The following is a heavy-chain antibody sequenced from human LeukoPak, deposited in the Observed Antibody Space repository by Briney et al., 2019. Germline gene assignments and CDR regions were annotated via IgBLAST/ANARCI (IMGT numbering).Heavy chain of an antibody. Sequence: GASVKVSCKASGGTFSSYAISWVRQAPGQGLEWMGRIIPILGIANYAQKFQGRVTITADKSTSTAYMELSSLRSEDTAVYYCARHGGNQNFDYWGQGTLVTVSS. V-gene: IGHV1-69*04. CDR3: ARHGGNQNFDY. CDR2: IIPILGIA. J-gene: IGHJ4*02. D-gene: IGHD4-23*01. CDR1: GGTFSSYA.